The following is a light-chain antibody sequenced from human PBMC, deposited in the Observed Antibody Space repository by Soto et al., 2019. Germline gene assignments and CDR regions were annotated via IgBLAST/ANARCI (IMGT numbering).Light chain of an antibody. Sequence: QAVVTQEPSLTVSPGGTVSLTCVSSTGAVTSGHWPSWFQQKPGQAPKTLIYETTNKHSWSPAPFSGSLLGGKAALTLSGAQPEDEADYYCLLVYSDTVIFGGGTQLTVL. J-gene: IGLJ2*01. CDR2: ETT. CDR3: LLVYSDTVI. V-gene: IGLV7-46*01. CDR1: TGAVTSGHW.